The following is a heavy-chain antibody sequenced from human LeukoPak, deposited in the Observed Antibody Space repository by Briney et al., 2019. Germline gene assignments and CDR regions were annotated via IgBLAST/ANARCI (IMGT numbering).Heavy chain of an antibody. D-gene: IGHD3-3*01. Sequence: GASVTVSCKASGGTFSSYAISWVRQAPGQGLEWMGGIIPIFGTANYAQKLQGRVTMTTDTSTSTAYMELRSLRSDDTAVYYCAREAQYYDFWSGTDYWGQGTLVTVSS. J-gene: IGHJ4*02. CDR2: IIPIFGTA. V-gene: IGHV1-69*05. CDR3: AREAQYYDFWSGTDY. CDR1: GGTFSSYA.